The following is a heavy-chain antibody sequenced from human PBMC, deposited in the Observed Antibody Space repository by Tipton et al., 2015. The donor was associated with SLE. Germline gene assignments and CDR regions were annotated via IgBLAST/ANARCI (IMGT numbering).Heavy chain of an antibody. D-gene: IGHD2-15*01. V-gene: IGHV4-59*09. Sequence: THYNPSLKSRVTISVDTSKNQLSLKQRSATAADTAVYYCATGGYPDAFDMWGQGTMVTVSS. CDR3: ATGGYPDAFDM. J-gene: IGHJ3*02. CDR2: T.